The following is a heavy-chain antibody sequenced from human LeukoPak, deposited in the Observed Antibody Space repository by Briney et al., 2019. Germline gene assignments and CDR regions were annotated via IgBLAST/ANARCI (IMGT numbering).Heavy chain of an antibody. J-gene: IGHJ4*02. V-gene: IGHV3-33*01. CDR2: IWYDGSNK. Sequence: PGRSLRLSCAASGFTFSSYGMHWVRQAPGKGLEWVAIIWYDGSNKYYADSVKGRFTISRDNSKNTLYLQMNSLRAEDTAVYYCARESRYSYGHDYWGQGTLVTVSS. CDR1: GFTFSSYG. D-gene: IGHD5-18*01. CDR3: ARESRYSYGHDY.